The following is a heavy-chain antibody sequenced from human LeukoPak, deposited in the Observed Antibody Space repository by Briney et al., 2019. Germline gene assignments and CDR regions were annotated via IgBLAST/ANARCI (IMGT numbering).Heavy chain of an antibody. D-gene: IGHD1-26*01. CDR2: ISSSSSTI. CDR3: ALIVGATSRAFDI. Sequence: PGGSLRLSCAASGFTFSSYSMNWVRQAPGKGLEWVSYISSSSSTIYYADSVKGRFTISRDNAKNSLYLQMNSLRAEDTAVYYCALIVGATSRAFDIWGQGTMVTVSS. CDR1: GFTFSSYS. J-gene: IGHJ3*02. V-gene: IGHV3-48*01.